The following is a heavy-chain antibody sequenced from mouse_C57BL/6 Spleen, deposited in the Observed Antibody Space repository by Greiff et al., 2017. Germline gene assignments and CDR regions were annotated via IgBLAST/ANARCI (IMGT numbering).Heavy chain of an antibody. V-gene: IGHV1-72*01. CDR3: ARRGYYGSSYWYFDV. CDR1: GYTFTSYW. J-gene: IGHJ1*03. Sequence: QVQLQQPGAELVKPGASVKLSCKASGYTFTSYWMHWVKQRPGRGLEWIGRIAPNSGGTKYNEKFKSKATLTVDKPSSTAYMQLSSLTSEDSAVYYGARRGYYGSSYWYFDVWGTGTTVTVSS. D-gene: IGHD1-1*01. CDR2: IAPNSGGT.